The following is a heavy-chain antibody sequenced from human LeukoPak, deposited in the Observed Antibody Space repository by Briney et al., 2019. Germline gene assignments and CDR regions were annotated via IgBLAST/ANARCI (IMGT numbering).Heavy chain of an antibody. V-gene: IGHV3-53*04. Sequence: GGSLRLSCAASGFTVSSNYMSWVRQAPGKGLEGVSVIYSGGSTYYADSVKGRFTISRHNSKNTLYLQMNSLRAEDTAVYYCARDRSIAVAGPDYYYYGMDVWGQGTTVTVSS. CDR1: GFTVSSNY. CDR2: IYSGGST. D-gene: IGHD6-19*01. J-gene: IGHJ6*02. CDR3: ARDRSIAVAGPDYYYYGMDV.